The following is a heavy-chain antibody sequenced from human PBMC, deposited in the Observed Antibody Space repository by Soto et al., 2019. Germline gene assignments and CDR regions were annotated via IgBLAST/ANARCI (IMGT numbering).Heavy chain of an antibody. V-gene: IGHV5-51*01. CDR2: VHPGNSGT. CDR1: GYSFTSYW. J-gene: IGHJ6*02. Sequence: PGESLKISCKGSGYSFTSYWIGWVRQMPGKGLEWMGIVHPGNSGTKYSPSFQGRVTISADKSISTAYLQWSSLKASDTAMYYCARHRAVAGMPDYYYDMDVWGQGTTVTVSS. CDR3: ARHRAVAGMPDYYYDMDV. D-gene: IGHD6-19*01.